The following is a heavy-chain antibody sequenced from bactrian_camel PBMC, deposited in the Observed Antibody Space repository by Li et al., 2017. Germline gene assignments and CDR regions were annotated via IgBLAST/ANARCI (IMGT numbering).Heavy chain of an antibody. CDR1: GVTISNYL. J-gene: IGHJ6*01. V-gene: IGHV3-2*01. CDR2: IRGNDGRT. D-gene: IGHD7*01. CDR3: ATRGILNGGTYYRAFGY. Sequence: HVQLVESGGDSVQTGGSLRLSCVVSGVTISNYLMGWFRQVPGKEPEGVASIRGNDGRTYYADSVKGRFTISQDTAQNTVYLQMNSLKTEDTAVYYCATRGILNGGTYYRAFGYWGQATQVTVS.